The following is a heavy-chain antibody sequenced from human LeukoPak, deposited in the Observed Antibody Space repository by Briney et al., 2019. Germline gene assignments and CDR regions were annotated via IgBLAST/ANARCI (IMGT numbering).Heavy chain of an antibody. D-gene: IGHD3-9*01. V-gene: IGHV3-7*01. CDR3: ARENNILTGYGMDV. CDR2: IKPDGSAE. J-gene: IGHJ6*02. CDR1: GFTFSSNW. Sequence: TGGSLRLSCATSGFTFSSNWMSWVRHAPGRGLEWVANIKPDGSAEYYAASVKGRFTVSRDNAKNSLYLQMNSLRAEDTAVYYCARENNILTGYGMDVWGQGTTVTVSS.